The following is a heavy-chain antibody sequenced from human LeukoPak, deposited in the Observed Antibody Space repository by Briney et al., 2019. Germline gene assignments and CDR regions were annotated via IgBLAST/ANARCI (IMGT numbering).Heavy chain of an antibody. Sequence: SETLSHTCTVSGGSISSYYWSWIRQPPGKGLEWIGYIYYSGSTNYNPSLKSRVTISVDTSKNQFSLKLSSVTAADTAVYYCARRHVEYSSSSDPYYFDYWGQGTLVTVSS. CDR1: GGSISSYY. D-gene: IGHD6-6*01. J-gene: IGHJ4*02. CDR3: ARRHVEYSSSSDPYYFDY. CDR2: IYYSGST. V-gene: IGHV4-59*01.